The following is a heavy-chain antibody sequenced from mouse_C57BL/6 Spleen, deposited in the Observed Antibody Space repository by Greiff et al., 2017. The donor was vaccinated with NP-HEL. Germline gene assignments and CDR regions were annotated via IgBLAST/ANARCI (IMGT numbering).Heavy chain of an antibody. Sequence: QVQLKQPGAELVMPGASVKLSCKASGYTFTSYWMHWVKQRPGQGLEWIGEIDPSDSYTNYNQKFKGKSTLTVDKSSSTAYMQLSSLTSEDSAVYYCARSRGSSSDYWGQGTTLTVSS. CDR2: IDPSDSYT. CDR3: ARSRGSSSDY. D-gene: IGHD1-1*01. CDR1: GYTFTSYW. V-gene: IGHV1-69*01. J-gene: IGHJ2*01.